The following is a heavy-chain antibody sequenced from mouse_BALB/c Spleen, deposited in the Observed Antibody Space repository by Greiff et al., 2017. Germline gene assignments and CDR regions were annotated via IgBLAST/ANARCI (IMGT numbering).Heavy chain of an antibody. Sequence: VMLVESGAELVRPGTSVKVSCKASGYAFTNYLIEWVKQRPGQGLEWIGVINPGSGGTNYNEKFKGKATLTADKSSSTAYMQLSSLTSDDSAVYFCARDTTGPYWGQGTTLTVSS. CDR3: ARDTTGPY. CDR1: GYAFTNYL. D-gene: IGHD1-1*01. CDR2: INPGSGGT. V-gene: IGHV1-54*01. J-gene: IGHJ2*01.